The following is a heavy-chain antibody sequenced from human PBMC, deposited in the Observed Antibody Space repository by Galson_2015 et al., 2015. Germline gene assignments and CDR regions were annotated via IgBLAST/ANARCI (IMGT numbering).Heavy chain of an antibody. Sequence: SLRLSCAGSGFTFITHAMSWVRQAPGKGLEWVSGISGGGDDTNYVDYVKGRFTITRDNSKNTLFLQMSSLRAEDTAVYFCAKTRSGWYGVLDYSGQGTLVTVSS. J-gene: IGHJ4*02. CDR1: GFTFITHA. CDR2: ISGGGDDT. V-gene: IGHV3-23*01. D-gene: IGHD6-19*01. CDR3: AKTRSGWYGVLDY.